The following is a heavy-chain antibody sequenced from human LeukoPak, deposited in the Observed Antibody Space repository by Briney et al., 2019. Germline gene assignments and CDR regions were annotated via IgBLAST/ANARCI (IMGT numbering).Heavy chain of an antibody. CDR1: GFTFATYA. V-gene: IGHV3-33*01. CDR3: AGGSGDYSPDY. CDR2: IRYDGSNK. J-gene: IGHJ4*02. D-gene: IGHD4-17*01. Sequence: GRSLRLSCTASGFTFATYAMHWVRQAPGKGLEWVALIRYDGSNKYYADSVRGRFTISRDNSKNTLYLQMNSLRAEDTALYYCAGGSGDYSPDYWGQGTLVTVSS.